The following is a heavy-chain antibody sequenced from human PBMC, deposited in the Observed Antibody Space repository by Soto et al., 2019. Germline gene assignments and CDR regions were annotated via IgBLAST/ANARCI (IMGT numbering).Heavy chain of an antibody. D-gene: IGHD6-13*01. Sequence: PSETLSLTCTVSGGSIINYYWTWIRQPAGKGLEWIGRIYSSGSINYNPSLKSRVTMSVDTSKNQFSLKLSSVTAADTALYYCARQTTYSSSWYDYWGHGTLVTVS. J-gene: IGHJ5*01. CDR3: ARQTTYSSSWYDY. CDR1: GGSIINYY. CDR2: IYSSGSI. V-gene: IGHV4-4*07.